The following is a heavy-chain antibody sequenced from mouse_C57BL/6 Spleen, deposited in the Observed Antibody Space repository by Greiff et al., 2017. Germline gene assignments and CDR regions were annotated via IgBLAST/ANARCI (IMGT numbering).Heavy chain of an antibody. J-gene: IGHJ1*03. Sequence: VKLQQSGPGLVAPSQSLSITCTVSGFSLTSYGVHWVRQPPGKGLEWLVVIWSDGSTTYNSALKSRLSISKDNSKSQVFLKMNSLQTDDTAMYYCARQGYGSSSWYFDVWGTGTTVTVSS. V-gene: IGHV2-6-1*01. CDR3: ARQGYGSSSWYFDV. CDR1: GFSLTSYG. CDR2: IWSDGST. D-gene: IGHD1-1*01.